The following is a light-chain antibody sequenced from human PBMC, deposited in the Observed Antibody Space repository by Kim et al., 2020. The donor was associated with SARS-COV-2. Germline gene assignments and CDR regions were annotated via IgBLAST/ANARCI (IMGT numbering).Light chain of an antibody. CDR3: QQYNNWPYT. CDR1: QSVSSN. J-gene: IGKJ2*01. Sequence: SESPGDRATPSCRASQSVSSNLAWYQQKPGQAPRLLIYGASTRATGIPARFSGSGSGTEFTLTISSLQSEDFAVYYCQQYNNWPYTFGQGTKLEI. CDR2: GAS. V-gene: IGKV3-15*01.